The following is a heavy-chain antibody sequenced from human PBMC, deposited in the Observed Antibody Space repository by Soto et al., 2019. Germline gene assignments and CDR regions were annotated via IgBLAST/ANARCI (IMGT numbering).Heavy chain of an antibody. D-gene: IGHD5-18*01. J-gene: IGHJ4*02. CDR2: IYYSVST. CDR1: GGSISSSSYY. CDR3: ARHYGYEGFYD. Sequence: SETLSLTCTVSGGSISSSSYYWGWIRQPPGKGLEWLGSIYYSVSTYYNPSLKSRVTISVDTSKNQFSLKLSSVTAADTAVYYCARHYGYEGFYDWGQGTLVPVSS. V-gene: IGHV4-39*01.